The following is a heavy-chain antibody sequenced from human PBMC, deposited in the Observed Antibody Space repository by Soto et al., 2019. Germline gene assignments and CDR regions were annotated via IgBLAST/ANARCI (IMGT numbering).Heavy chain of an antibody. V-gene: IGHV4-59*01. Sequence: SETLSLTCTVSGGSISSYYWSWIRQPPGKGLEWIGYIYYSGSTNYNPSLKSRVTISVDTSKNQFSLKLSSVTAADTAVYYCARASYYYFCSGYYSFIDCDSDNWFDPCCQGTLVTVSS. D-gene: IGHD3-3*01. CDR1: GGSISSYY. CDR3: ARASYYYFCSGYYSFIDCDSDNWFDP. J-gene: IGHJ5*02. CDR2: IYYSGST.